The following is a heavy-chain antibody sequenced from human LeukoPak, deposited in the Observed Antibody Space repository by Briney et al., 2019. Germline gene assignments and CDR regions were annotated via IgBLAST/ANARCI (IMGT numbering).Heavy chain of an antibody. V-gene: IGHV3-64*01. CDR2: TISNGGST. Sequence: GGSLRLSCAASGFTFSSYSMHWVRQAPGKGLESVSATISNGGSTYYANSVKGRFTISRDNSKNTLYLQMGSLRVEDMAVYYCARVRMGATVSDFYYYYMDVWGKGTTVTVSS. J-gene: IGHJ6*03. D-gene: IGHD1-26*01. CDR1: GFTFSSYS. CDR3: ARVRMGATVSDFYYYYMDV.